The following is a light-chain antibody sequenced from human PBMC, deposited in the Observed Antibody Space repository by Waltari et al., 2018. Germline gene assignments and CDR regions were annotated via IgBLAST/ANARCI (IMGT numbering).Light chain of an antibody. CDR3: CSYAGGTASIL. CDR2: EDT. V-gene: IGLV2-23*01. CDR1: SSDVGSHNL. Sequence: QSALTQPASVSGSLGQSITISCTGTSSDVGSHNLVSWYQHHPGKAPKLMIYEDTKRSSGVSNSVSGSKSGNTASLTISGLQAEDEAECYCCSYAGGTASILLGGGTKLTVL. J-gene: IGLJ2*01.